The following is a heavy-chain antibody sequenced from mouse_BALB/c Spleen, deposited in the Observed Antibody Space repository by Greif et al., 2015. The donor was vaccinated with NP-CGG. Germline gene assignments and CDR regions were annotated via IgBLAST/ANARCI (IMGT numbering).Heavy chain of an antibody. CDR3: ARDNYPYAMDY. V-gene: IGHV2-9*02. D-gene: IGHD1-1*01. CDR1: GFSLTSYG. Sequence: VMLVESGPGLVAPSQSLSITCTVSGFSLTSYGVHWVRQPPGKGLEWLGVIWAGGSTNYNSALMSRLSISKDNSKSXVFLKMNSLQTDDTAMYYCARDNYPYAMDYWGQGTSVTVSS. CDR2: IWAGGST. J-gene: IGHJ4*01.